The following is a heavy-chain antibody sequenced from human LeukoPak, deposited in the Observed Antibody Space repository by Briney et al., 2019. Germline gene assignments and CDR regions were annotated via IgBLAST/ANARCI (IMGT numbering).Heavy chain of an antibody. D-gene: IGHD6-13*01. CDR2: INHSGST. CDR1: GGSFSGYY. CDR3: ARGVGSSSWYNWFDP. V-gene: IGHV4-34*01. Sequence: SETLSLTCAVYGGSFSGYYWSWIRQPPGKGLEWIGEINHSGSTNYNPSLKSRVTISVDTSENQFSLKLSSVTAADTAVYYCARGVGSSSWYNWFDPWGQGTLVTVSS. J-gene: IGHJ5*02.